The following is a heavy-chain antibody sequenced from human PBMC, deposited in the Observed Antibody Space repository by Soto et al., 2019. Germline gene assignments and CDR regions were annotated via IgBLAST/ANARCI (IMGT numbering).Heavy chain of an antibody. CDR3: AREGGESSDGLYYFDS. Sequence: SETLSLTCTVSGGSTSSDNYWSWIRQPPGKGLEWIGHIYYSGNTDYNPSLKSRLAISIDTSKNQFSLKLSSVTAADTAVYFCAREGGESSDGLYYFDSWGQGSLVTVS. V-gene: IGHV4-30-4*01. J-gene: IGHJ4*02. D-gene: IGHD3-16*01. CDR2: IYYSGNT. CDR1: GGSTSSDNY.